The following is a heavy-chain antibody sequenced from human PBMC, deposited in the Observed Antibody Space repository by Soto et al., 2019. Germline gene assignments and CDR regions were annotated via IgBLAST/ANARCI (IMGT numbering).Heavy chain of an antibody. Sequence: SVTLSLTCSVADASISRSYWSWIRKSAGKGLEWIGRIYATGTTDYNPSLKSRVMMSVDTSKKQFSLKLRSVTAADTAVYYCVRDGTKTLRDWFDPWGQGISVTVSS. CDR3: VRDGTKTLRDWFDP. CDR2: IYATGTT. V-gene: IGHV4-4*07. D-gene: IGHD1-1*01. J-gene: IGHJ5*02. CDR1: DASISRSY.